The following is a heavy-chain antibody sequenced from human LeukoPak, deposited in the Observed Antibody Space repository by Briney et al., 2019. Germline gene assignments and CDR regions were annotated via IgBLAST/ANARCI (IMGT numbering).Heavy chain of an antibody. V-gene: IGHV6-1*01. CDR1: GDSVSSNSAA. D-gene: IGHD2-2*01. CDR2: TYYRSTWYN. Sequence: SQTLSLTCAISGDSVSSNSAAWNWIRQSPSRGLEWLGRTYYRSTWYNDYAVSVRGRITVNPDTSKNQFSLHLNSVTPEDTAVYYCARRLTQYDCFDPWGQGILITVSS. J-gene: IGHJ5*02. CDR3: ARRLTQYDCFDP.